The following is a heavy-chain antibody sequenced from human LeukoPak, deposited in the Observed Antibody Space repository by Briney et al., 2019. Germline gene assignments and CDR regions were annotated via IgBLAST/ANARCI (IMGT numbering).Heavy chain of an antibody. D-gene: IGHD3-3*01. V-gene: IGHV4-34*01. Sequence: PSETLSLTCAVYGGSFSGYYWSWIRQPPGKGLEWIGEINHSGSTNYNPSLKSRVTISVDTSKNQFSLKLSSVTAADTAVYYCARDLGITIFGVVIPYYYGMDVWGQGTTVTVSS. J-gene: IGHJ6*02. CDR3: ARDLGITIFGVVIPYYYGMDV. CDR2: INHSGST. CDR1: GGSFSGYY.